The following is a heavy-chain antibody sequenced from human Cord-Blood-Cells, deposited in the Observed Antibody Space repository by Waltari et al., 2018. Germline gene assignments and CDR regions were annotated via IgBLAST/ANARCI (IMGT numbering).Heavy chain of an antibody. CDR2: ISYDGSNK. J-gene: IGHJ4*02. CDR3: ARGFTSN. D-gene: IGHD3-3*01. V-gene: IGHV3-30-3*01. CDR1: GVTFSSYA. Sequence: QVQLVESGGGVVQPGRSLRLSCAASGVTFSSYAMHWVRQAPGKGLEWVAVISYDGSNKYYADSVKGRFTISRDNSKNTLYLQMNSLRAEDTAVYYCARGFTSNWGQGTLVTVSS.